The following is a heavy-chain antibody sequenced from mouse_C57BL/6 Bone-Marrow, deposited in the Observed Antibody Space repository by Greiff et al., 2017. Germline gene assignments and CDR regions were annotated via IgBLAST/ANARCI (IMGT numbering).Heavy chain of an antibody. CDR3: TKTQYYGSSYGGYAMDY. CDR2: IDPSDSET. D-gene: IGHD1-1*01. Sequence: QVQLQQPGAELVRPGSSVKLSCKASGYTFTSYWMHWVKQRPIQGLEWIGNIDPSDSETHYNQKFKDKATLTVDKSSSTAYMQLSSLTSEDSAVYYWTKTQYYGSSYGGYAMDYWGQGTSVTVSS. J-gene: IGHJ4*01. V-gene: IGHV1-52*01. CDR1: GYTFTSYW.